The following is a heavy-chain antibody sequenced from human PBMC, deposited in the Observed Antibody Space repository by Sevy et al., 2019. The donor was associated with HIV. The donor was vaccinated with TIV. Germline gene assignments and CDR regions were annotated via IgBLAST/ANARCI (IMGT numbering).Heavy chain of an antibody. J-gene: IGHJ5*02. D-gene: IGHD6-6*01. CDR2: INPNSGGT. CDR3: ARDRRAIAARSWWFDP. Sequence: ASVKVSCKASGYTFTGYYMHWVRQAPGQGLEWMGWINPNSGGTNYAQKFQGRVTMTRDTSISTAYMELSRLRSDDTAVYYCARDRRAIAARSWWFDPWGQGTLVTVSS. CDR1: GYTFTGYY. V-gene: IGHV1-2*02.